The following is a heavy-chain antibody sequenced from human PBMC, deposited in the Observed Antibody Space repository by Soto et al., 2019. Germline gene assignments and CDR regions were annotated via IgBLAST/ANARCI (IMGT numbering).Heavy chain of an antibody. Sequence: QVQLVQSGAEVKKPGASVKVSCKASGYTFTSYGISWVRQAPGQGLEWMGWISAYNGNTNYAQKLQGRVTMTTDPSTSTAYMELRSLRSDDTAVYYCARDYYGSGSYYPSDAFDIWGQGTMVTVSS. D-gene: IGHD3-10*01. CDR2: ISAYNGNT. V-gene: IGHV1-18*01. CDR3: ARDYYGSGSYYPSDAFDI. J-gene: IGHJ3*02. CDR1: GYTFTSYG.